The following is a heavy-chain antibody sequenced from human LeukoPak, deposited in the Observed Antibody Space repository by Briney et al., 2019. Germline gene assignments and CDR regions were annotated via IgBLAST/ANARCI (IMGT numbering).Heavy chain of an antibody. CDR1: GFTFSSAW. Sequence: GGSLRLSCAASGFTFSSAWMNWVRQAPGKGLEWVAVIWYDGSNKYYADSVKGRFTISRDNSKNTLYLQMNSLRAEDTAVYYCARELYRSGSSPIEYYYYGMDVWGQGTTVTVSS. CDR3: ARELYRSGSSPIEYYYYGMDV. J-gene: IGHJ6*02. V-gene: IGHV3-33*08. D-gene: IGHD1-26*01. CDR2: IWYDGSNK.